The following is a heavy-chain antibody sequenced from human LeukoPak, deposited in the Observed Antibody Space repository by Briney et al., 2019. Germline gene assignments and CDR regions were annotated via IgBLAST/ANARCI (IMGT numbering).Heavy chain of an antibody. V-gene: IGHV1-2*02. CDR1: RYTFTVYY. CDR3: ARAEDVYYYGSGSYYPDY. Sequence: GASVKVSCKASRYTFTVYYMNWVRRSPGQGLEWRGWFNPNSSDTNYAQKFQGRVTMTRDTSISTAYMELSRLRSDDTAVYYCARAEDVYYYGSGSYYPDYWGQGTLVTVSS. J-gene: IGHJ4*02. D-gene: IGHD3-10*01. CDR2: FNPNSSDT.